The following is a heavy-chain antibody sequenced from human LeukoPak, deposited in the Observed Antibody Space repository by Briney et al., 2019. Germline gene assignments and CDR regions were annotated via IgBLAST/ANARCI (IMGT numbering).Heavy chain of an antibody. V-gene: IGHV3-53*01. J-gene: IGHJ4*02. CDR3: ARDGTTRL. CDR1: GFTVSSNY. D-gene: IGHD1/OR15-1a*01. Sequence: PGGSLRLSCVAYGFTVSSNYMSWVRQAPGKGLEWVSVIYTGSYTHYADSVKGRFTISRDISKNTVYLEMNSLRAEDTAVYYCARDGTTRLWGQGTLVTVSS. CDR2: IYTGSYT.